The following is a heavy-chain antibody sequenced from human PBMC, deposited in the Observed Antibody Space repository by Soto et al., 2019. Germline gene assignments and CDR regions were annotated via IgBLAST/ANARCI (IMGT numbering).Heavy chain of an antibody. CDR1: GGSISSYC. J-gene: IGHJ4*02. D-gene: IGHD1-20*01. CDR3: VFPFCRDNNSYFHY. Sequence: PSETLSLTCTVSGGSISSYCSSWIRQPPGKGLEWIGTIFYSGSTYFNPSLKSRVTMSVDTSKNYFSLNLTSVTAADTAFYYCVFPFCRDNNSYFHYWGQGTLVTVSS. CDR2: IFYSGST. V-gene: IGHV4-59*04.